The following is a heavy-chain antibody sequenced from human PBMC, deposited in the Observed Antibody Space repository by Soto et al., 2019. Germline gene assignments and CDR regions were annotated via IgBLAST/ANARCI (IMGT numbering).Heavy chain of an antibody. D-gene: IGHD5-12*01. V-gene: IGHV3-21*01. CDR2: ISSSSSYI. Sequence: PGGSLRLSCAASGFTFSSYSMNWVRQAPGKGLEWVSSISSSSSYIYYADSVKGRFTISRDNAKNSLYLQMNSLRAEDTAVYYCAKSPLGGYGRNWFDPWGQGTLITVSS. CDR3: AKSPLGGYGRNWFDP. CDR1: GFTFSSYS. J-gene: IGHJ5*02.